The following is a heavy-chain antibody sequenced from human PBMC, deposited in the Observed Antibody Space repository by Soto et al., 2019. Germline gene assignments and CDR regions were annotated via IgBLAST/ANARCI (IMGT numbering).Heavy chain of an antibody. CDR1: GYTFSTYG. D-gene: IGHD2-2*02. J-gene: IGHJ3*01. Sequence: QAQLVQSGGEMRKPGASVKVSCKASGYTFSTYGITWVRQAPGQGLEWMGWINPLKGDTNSAARFQDRLTMTTDTSTRTAYMELRSLTSDDTAVYYCARVKVPAAILGAFDLWGQGTVVTVCS. CDR2: INPLKGDT. CDR3: ARVKVPAAILGAFDL. V-gene: IGHV1-18*01.